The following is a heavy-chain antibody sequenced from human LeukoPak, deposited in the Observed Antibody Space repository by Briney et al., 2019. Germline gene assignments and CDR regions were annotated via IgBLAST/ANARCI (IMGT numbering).Heavy chain of an antibody. V-gene: IGHV3-30*02. D-gene: IGHD5-18*01. CDR3: AKDMGRGYSYGYDFDY. J-gene: IGHJ4*02. CDR1: GFTFSSYG. CDR2: IQSDGSNK. Sequence: GGSLRLSCAASGFTFSSYGMHWVRQAPGKGLEWVTFIQSDGSNKYYTDSVKGRFTISRDNSKNTLYLQMNSLRAEDTAVYYCAKDMGRGYSYGYDFDYWGQGTLVTVSS.